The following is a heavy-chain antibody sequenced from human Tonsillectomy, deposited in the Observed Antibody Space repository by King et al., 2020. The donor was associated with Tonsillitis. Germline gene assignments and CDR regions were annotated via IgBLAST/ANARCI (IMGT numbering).Heavy chain of an antibody. CDR3: ARLYIAAPSTYAFDI. V-gene: IGHV5-10-1*01. CDR2: IDHSDSYT. J-gene: IGHJ3*02. Sequence: QLVQSGAEVKKPGESLRISCKDSGYSFSTNWITWVRQMPGKGLEWVGRIDHSDSYTSYSPSFQGHVTISADKAISTAYLQWYSLKASDTAMYYCARLYIAAPSTYAFDIWGQGTMFTVSS. D-gene: IGHD6-13*01. CDR1: GYSFSTNW.